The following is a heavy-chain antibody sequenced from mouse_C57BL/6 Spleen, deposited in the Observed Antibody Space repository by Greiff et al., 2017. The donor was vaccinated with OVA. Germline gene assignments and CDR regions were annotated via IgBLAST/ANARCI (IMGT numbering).Heavy chain of an antibody. J-gene: IGHJ2*01. CDR3: TNTLFTTVVGFDY. CDR2: IDPEDGDT. Sequence: EVKLMESGAELVRPGASVKLSCTASGFNIKDYYMHWVKQRPEQGLEWIGRIDPEDGDTEYAPKFQGKATMTADTSSNTAYLQLSSLTSEDTAVYYCTNTLFTTVVGFDYWGQGTTLTVSS. V-gene: IGHV14-1*01. D-gene: IGHD1-1*01. CDR1: GFNIKDYY.